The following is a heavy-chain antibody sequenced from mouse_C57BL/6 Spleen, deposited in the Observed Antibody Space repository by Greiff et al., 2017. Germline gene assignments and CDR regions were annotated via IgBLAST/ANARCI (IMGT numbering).Heavy chain of an antibody. CDR3: ARVSYYGSTYAMDY. CDR1: GYSFTGYY. D-gene: IGHD1-1*01. Sequence: VQLKQSGPELVKPGASVKISCKASGYSFTGYYMNWVKQSPEKSLEWIGEINPSTGGTTYNQKFKAKATLTVDTSSSTAYMQLKSLTSEDSAVYYCARVSYYGSTYAMDYWGQGTSVTVSS. J-gene: IGHJ4*01. V-gene: IGHV1-42*01. CDR2: INPSTGGT.